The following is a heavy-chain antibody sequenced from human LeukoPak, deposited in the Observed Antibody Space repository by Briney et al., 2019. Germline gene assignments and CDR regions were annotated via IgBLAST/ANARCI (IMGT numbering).Heavy chain of an antibody. Sequence: SETLSLTCAVYGGSFSGYYWSWIRQPPGKGLEWIGEINHSGSTNYNPSLKSRVTISVDTSKNQFSLKLSSVTAADTAVYYCARDHAGYYDSSGYSDPWGQGTLVTVSS. D-gene: IGHD3-22*01. V-gene: IGHV4-34*01. CDR2: INHSGST. J-gene: IGHJ5*02. CDR3: ARDHAGYYDSSGYSDP. CDR1: GGSFSGYY.